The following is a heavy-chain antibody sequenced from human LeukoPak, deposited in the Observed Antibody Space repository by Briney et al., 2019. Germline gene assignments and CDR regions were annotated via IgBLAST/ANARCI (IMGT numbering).Heavy chain of an antibody. V-gene: IGHV1-2*02. J-gene: IGHJ4*02. CDR2: INPNSGGT. D-gene: IGHD3-10*01. CDR3: ARVKGVSGERYDY. CDR1: GYTFTGYY. Sequence: ASVKVSCKASGYTFTGYYMHWVRQAPGQGLEWMGWINPNSGGTNYAQKFQGRVTMTRDTSISTAYMELSRLRSDDTAVYYCARVKGVSGERYDYWGQGTLVTVSS.